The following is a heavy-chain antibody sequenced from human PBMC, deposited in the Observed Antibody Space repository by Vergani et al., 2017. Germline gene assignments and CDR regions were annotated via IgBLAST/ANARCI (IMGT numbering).Heavy chain of an antibody. J-gene: IGHJ4*02. CDR3: ARVVVGATSYIGD. D-gene: IGHD1-26*01. V-gene: IGHV4-59*01. CDR2: IYYSGST. Sequence: QVQLQESGPGLVKPSETLSLTCTVSGGSISSYYWSCIRQPPGKGLEWIGYIYYSGSTNYNPSLKSRVTISVDTSKNQFSLKLSSVTAADTAVYYCARVVVGATSYIGDWGQGTLVTVSS. CDR1: GGSISSYY.